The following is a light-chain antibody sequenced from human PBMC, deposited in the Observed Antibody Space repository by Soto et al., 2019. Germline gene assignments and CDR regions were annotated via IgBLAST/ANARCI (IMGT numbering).Light chain of an antibody. J-gene: IGLJ2*01. Sequence: QSVLTQPPSASGTPGQRVTISCSGTSSNIGSNTVNWYQQLPGTAPKLLIYSNNQRPSGVPDRFSGSKSGTSGSLAISGLQSEDEADYYCASWDDSRNGTNVVFGGGTQLTVL. CDR1: SSNIGSNT. V-gene: IGLV1-44*01. CDR3: ASWDDSRNGTNVV. CDR2: SNN.